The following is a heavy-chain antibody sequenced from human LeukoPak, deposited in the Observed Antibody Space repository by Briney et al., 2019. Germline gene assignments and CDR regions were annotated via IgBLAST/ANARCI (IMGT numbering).Heavy chain of an antibody. CDR2: ISGYNGNT. V-gene: IGHV1-18*01. CDR3: ARSSHRDGDTFDY. CDR1: GGTFSSYA. Sequence: ASVKVSCKASGGTFSSYAISWVRQAPGQGLECMGWISGYNGNTNYAQKLQGRVTMTTDPSTTTAYMELRSLRSDDTAVYYCARSSHRDGDTFDYWGQGTLVTVSS. D-gene: IGHD3-10*01. J-gene: IGHJ4*02.